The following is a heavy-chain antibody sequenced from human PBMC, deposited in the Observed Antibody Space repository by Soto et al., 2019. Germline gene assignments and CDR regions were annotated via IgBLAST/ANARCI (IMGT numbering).Heavy chain of an antibody. CDR3: ARLNDYGDYVHYYGMDV. CDR1: GYSFTSYW. CDR2: IDPSDSYT. J-gene: IGHJ6*02. V-gene: IGHV5-10-1*01. D-gene: IGHD4-17*01. Sequence: GEALKMSCRGSGYSFTSYWISWGRQMPGKGLEWMGRIDPSDSYTNYSPSFQGHVTISADKSISTAYLQWSSLKASDTAMYYCARLNDYGDYVHYYGMDVWGQGTTVTVSS.